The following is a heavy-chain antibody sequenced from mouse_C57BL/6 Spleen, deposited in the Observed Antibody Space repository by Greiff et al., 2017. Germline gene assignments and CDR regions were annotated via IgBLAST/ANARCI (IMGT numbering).Heavy chain of an antibody. CDR1: GYSITSGYY. J-gene: IGHJ4*01. Sequence: EVQLVESGPGLVKPSQSLSLTCSVTGYSITSGYYWNWIRQFPGNKLEWMGYISYDGSNNYNPSLQNRISITRATSENQFFLKLNSVTTEDTATYYCARGHYAMDYWGQGTSVTVSS. CDR3: ARGHYAMDY. V-gene: IGHV3-6*01. CDR2: ISYDGSN.